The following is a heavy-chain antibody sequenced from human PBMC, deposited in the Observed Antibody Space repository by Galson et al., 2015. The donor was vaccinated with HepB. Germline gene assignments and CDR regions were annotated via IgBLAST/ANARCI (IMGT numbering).Heavy chain of an antibody. J-gene: IGHJ4*02. D-gene: IGHD2-8*02. Sequence: PALVKPTQTLTPTCTFSGFSLRTSGVAVGWIRQPPGKALEWLALVYWNDDKRYNPSLKSRLTITKDTSKKQVVLTMTNMDPVDTGTYYCAHSWGLVGSYFDYWGQGTLVTVSS. V-gene: IGHV2-5*01. CDR3: AHSWGLVGSYFDY. CDR1: GFSLRTSGVA. CDR2: VYWNDDK.